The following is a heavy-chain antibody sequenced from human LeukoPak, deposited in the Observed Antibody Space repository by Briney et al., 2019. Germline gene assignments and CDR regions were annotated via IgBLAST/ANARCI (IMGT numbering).Heavy chain of an antibody. CDR1: GFTFSTHD. V-gene: IGHV3-30*02. CDR3: AKPSGSGVDY. D-gene: IGHD1-26*01. CDR2: IRYDGSHE. J-gene: IGHJ4*01. Sequence: GGSLRLSCGASGFTFSTHDMHWVRQAPGKGLEWVAFIRYDGSHEYYADSVKGRFTISRDNSKNTLYLQLNSVRSEDTSLYYCAKPSGSGVDYWGQGTRVTVSS.